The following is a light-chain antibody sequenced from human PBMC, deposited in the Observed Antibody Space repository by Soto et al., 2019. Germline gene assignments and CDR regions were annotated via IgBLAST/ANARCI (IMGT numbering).Light chain of an antibody. CDR1: QSVSSY. Sequence: EIVLTQSPVTLSLSPGERATLSCRASQSVSSYLAWYQQKPGQAPRLLIYDASNRATGIPARFSGSGSGTDFTLTISSREPEDFAVYYCQQRSNWLGTFGQGTKLEIK. CDR2: DAS. J-gene: IGKJ2*01. CDR3: QQRSNWLGT. V-gene: IGKV3-11*01.